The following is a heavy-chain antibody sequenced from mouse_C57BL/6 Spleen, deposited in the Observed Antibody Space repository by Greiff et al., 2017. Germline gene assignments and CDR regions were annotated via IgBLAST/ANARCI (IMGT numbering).Heavy chain of an antibody. CDR3: TRRGVYYGNYEGDMDY. Sequence: EVQLQQSGTVLARPGASVKMSCKTSGYTFTSYWMHWVKQRPGQGLEWIGAIYPGNSDTSYNQKFKGKAKLTAVTSASTAYMELSSLTNEDSAVYYCTRRGVYYGNYEGDMDYWGQGTSVTVSS. CDR1: GYTFTSYW. D-gene: IGHD2-1*01. J-gene: IGHJ4*01. V-gene: IGHV1-5*01. CDR2: IYPGNSDT.